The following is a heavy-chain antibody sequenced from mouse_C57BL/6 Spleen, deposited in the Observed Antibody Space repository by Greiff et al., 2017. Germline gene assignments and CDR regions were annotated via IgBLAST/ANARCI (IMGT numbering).Heavy chain of an antibody. V-gene: IGHV5-9*01. D-gene: IGHD4-1*01. CDR3: ARQGTGTRYYYAMDY. Sequence: EVKLVESGGGLVEPGGSLKLSCAASGFTFSSYTMSWVRQTPEQRLEWVATISGGGGNTYYPASVKGRFTISRDNAKNTLYLQMSSLRSEDTALYYCARQGTGTRYYYAMDYWGQGTSVTVSS. J-gene: IGHJ4*01. CDR2: ISGGGGNT. CDR1: GFTFSSYT.